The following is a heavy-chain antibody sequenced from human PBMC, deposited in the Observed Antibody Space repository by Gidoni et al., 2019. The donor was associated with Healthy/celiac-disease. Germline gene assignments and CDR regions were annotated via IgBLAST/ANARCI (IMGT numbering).Heavy chain of an antibody. V-gene: IGHV3-7*01. J-gene: IGHJ6*02. CDR3: ARDHPNLITYYYYYGMDV. CDR1: GFPFSSYW. CDR2: IKQDGSEK. Sequence: EVQLVESGGGLVQPGGSLRLSCAASGFPFSSYWMSWVRQAPGKGLEWVANIKQDGSEKYYVDSVKGRFTISRDNAKNSLYLQMNSLRAEDTAVYYCARDHPNLITYYYYYGMDVWGQGTTVTVSS. D-gene: IGHD3-16*01.